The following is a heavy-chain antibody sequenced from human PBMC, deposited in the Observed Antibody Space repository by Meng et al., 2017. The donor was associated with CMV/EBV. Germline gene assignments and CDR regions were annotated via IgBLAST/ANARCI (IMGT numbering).Heavy chain of an antibody. V-gene: IGHV3-49*04. D-gene: IGHD4-11*01. CDR2: IRSKAYGGTT. Sequence: LRLSCTASGFTFGDYAMSWVRQAPGKGLEWVGFIRSKAYGGTTEYAASVKGRFTISRDDSKSIAYLQMNSLKTEDTAVYYCTRATVTTYYYYYYGMDVWGQGTTVTVSS. CDR3: TRATVTTYYYYYYGMDV. CDR1: GFTFGDYA. J-gene: IGHJ6*02.